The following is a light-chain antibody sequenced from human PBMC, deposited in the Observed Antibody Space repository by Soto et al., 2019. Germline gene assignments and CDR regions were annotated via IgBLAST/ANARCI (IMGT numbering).Light chain of an antibody. CDR1: SSDVGSYNL. V-gene: IGLV2-23*01. J-gene: IGLJ1*01. CDR3: CSYAGRGV. Sequence: QSVLTQPASVSGSPGQSITISFTGTSSDVGSYNLVSWYQQHPGKAPKLMIYEGSKRPSGVSNRFPGSKSGNTASLTISGLQAEDEADYYCCSYAGRGVFGTGTKVTVL. CDR2: EGS.